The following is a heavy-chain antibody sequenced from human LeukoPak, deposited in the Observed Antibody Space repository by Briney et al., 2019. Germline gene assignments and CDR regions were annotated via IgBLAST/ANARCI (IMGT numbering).Heavy chain of an antibody. CDR2: IGSKAYGGTT. J-gene: IGHJ6*02. CDR3: TRAYYYGSGSTKLSYGMDV. V-gene: IGHV3-49*03. CDR1: GFTFGDYA. Sequence: PGGSLRLPCTAPGFTFGDYAMSWFRQAPGKGLEWVGFIGSKAYGGTTEYAASVKGRFTISRDDSKSIAYLQMNSLKTEDTAVYYCTRAYYYGSGSTKLSYGMDVWGQGTTVTVSS. D-gene: IGHD3-10*01.